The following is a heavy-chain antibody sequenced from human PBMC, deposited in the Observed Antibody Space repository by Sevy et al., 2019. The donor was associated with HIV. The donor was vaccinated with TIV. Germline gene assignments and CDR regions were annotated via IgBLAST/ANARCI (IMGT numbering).Heavy chain of an antibody. Sequence: ASVKVSCEASGYIFTTYRISWVRQAPGQGLEWLGWISPHNGDTNYVQKFQGRVTMITDTSTSKAFMELRSLRADDTAVYYCARAYCSGGRCYSLAYWGQGTLVTVSS. V-gene: IGHV1-18*01. J-gene: IGHJ4*02. CDR3: ARAYCSGGRCYSLAY. CDR2: ISPHNGDT. D-gene: IGHD2-15*01. CDR1: GYIFTTYR.